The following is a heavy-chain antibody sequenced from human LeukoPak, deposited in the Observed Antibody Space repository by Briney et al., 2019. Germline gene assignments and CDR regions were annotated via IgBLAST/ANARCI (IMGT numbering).Heavy chain of an antibody. CDR2: ISYDGSNK. V-gene: IGHV3-30*03. Sequence: GGSLRLSCAASGFTFSSYSMNWVRQAPGKGLEWVAVISYDGSNKYYADSVKGRFTISRDNSKNTLYLQMNSLRAEDTAVYYCARDIPPQLLFDYYYGMDVWGQGTTVTVSS. D-gene: IGHD2-2*01. CDR1: GFTFSSYS. CDR3: ARDIPPQLLFDYYYGMDV. J-gene: IGHJ6*02.